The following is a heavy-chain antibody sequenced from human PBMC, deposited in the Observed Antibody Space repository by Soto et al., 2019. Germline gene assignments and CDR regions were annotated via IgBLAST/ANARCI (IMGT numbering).Heavy chain of an antibody. CDR3: ARDSLYCINGACQRKGLDY. D-gene: IGHD2-8*01. CDR2: ASYDGNNK. Sequence: GGSLRLSCAASGFTFRSYAIHWFRQAPGKGLEWVAVASYDGNNKYYADSVKGRFTICRDNSKNTLYLEMNSLRAEDTAVYYCARDSLYCINGACQRKGLDYWGQGTLVTVSS. J-gene: IGHJ4*02. V-gene: IGHV3-30-3*01. CDR1: GFTFRSYA.